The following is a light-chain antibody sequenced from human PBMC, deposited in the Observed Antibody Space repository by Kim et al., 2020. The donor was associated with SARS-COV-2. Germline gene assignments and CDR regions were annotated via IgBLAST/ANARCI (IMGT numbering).Light chain of an antibody. J-gene: IGLJ2*01. CDR3: SSYTSSSTNVV. CDR1: SSDVGGYNY. CDR2: DVS. V-gene: IGLV2-14*03. Sequence: QSVLTQPASVSGSPGQSITISSTGTSSDVGGYNYVSWYQQHPGKAPKLMIYDVSNRPSGVSNRFSGSKSGNTASLTISGLQAEDEADYYCSSYTSSSTNVVFGGGTQLTVL.